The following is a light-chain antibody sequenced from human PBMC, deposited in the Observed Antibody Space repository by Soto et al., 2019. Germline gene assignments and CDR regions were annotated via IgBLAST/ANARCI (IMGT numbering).Light chain of an antibody. Sequence: DIQMTQSPSSLSSSVGDRVTITCRASLPISNYLSWYQQKPRKIPNLLIYAASTLQARVQSRFSGSGSGTDFTLTISRQQPEDVASYYCQKYNTAHITFGGGTKVEIK. J-gene: IGKJ4*01. CDR2: AAS. CDR3: QKYNTAHIT. V-gene: IGKV1-27*01. CDR1: LPISNY.